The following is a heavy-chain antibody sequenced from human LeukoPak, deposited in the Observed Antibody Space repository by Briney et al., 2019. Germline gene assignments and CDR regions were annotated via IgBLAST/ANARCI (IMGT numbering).Heavy chain of an antibody. CDR1: GYTFTSYG. CDR3: ARDPSGYDIKPSWFDP. CDR2: ISAYNGNT. Sequence: ASVKVSCKASGYTFTSYGISWVRQAPGQALEWMGWISAYNGNTNYAQKLQGRVTMTTDTSTSTAYMELRSLRSDDTAVYYCARDPSGYDIKPSWFDPWGQGTLVTVSS. D-gene: IGHD3-22*01. J-gene: IGHJ5*02. V-gene: IGHV1-18*01.